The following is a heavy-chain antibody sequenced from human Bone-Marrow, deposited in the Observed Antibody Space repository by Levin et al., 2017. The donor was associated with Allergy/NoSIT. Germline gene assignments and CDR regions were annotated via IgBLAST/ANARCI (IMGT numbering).Heavy chain of an antibody. V-gene: IGHV1-69*13. CDR3: ARVGTAMVTFLGSSHWYFDL. Sequence: SVKVSCKASGGTFSSYAISWVRQAPGQGLEWMGGIIPIFGTAIYAQKFQGRVTITADESTSTAYMELSSLRSEDTAVYYCARVGTAMVTFLGSSHWYFDLWGRGTLVTVSS. J-gene: IGHJ2*01. D-gene: IGHD5-18*01. CDR2: IIPIFGTA. CDR1: GGTFSSYA.